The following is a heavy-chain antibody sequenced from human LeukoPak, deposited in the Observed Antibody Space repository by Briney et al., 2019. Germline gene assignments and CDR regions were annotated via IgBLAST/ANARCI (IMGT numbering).Heavy chain of an antibody. Sequence: GESLKISCKGSGHNFTNYWIGWVRQMPGKGLEWMGIIYPGDSDTRYSPSFQGQVTISADKSISTAYLQWSSLKASDTAMYYCVGLLGAAAKIDYWGQGTLVTVSS. CDR3: VGLLGAAAKIDY. V-gene: IGHV5-51*01. J-gene: IGHJ4*02. CDR2: IYPGDSDT. D-gene: IGHD6-13*01. CDR1: GHNFTNYW.